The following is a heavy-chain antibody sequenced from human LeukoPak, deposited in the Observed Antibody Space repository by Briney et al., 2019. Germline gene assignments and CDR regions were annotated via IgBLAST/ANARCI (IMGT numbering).Heavy chain of an antibody. CDR1: GGSISNYY. V-gene: IGHV4-59*01. J-gene: IGHJ4*02. CDR3: ARDGVGATTHFDY. CDR2: IYYSGRT. Sequence: SGTLSLTCTVSGGSISNYYWSWIRQPPGKGLEWIGYIYYSGRTNYNPSLKSRLTISVDTSKNQFSLKLRSVTAADTAVYYCARDGVGATTHFDYWGQGTLVTVSS. D-gene: IGHD1-26*01.